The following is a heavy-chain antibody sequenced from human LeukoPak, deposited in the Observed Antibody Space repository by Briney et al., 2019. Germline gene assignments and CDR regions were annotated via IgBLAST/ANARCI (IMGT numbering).Heavy chain of an antibody. J-gene: IGHJ4*02. Sequence: SETLSLTCTVSGGSISIRNYYWGWIRHPPGRGLEWIGSISYSGTYYNPSLKSRLTISVDTSKNHFSLNLRSVTAADTAVYYCARRTSNPVGAIDYWGQGTLVTVSS. V-gene: IGHV4-39*01. CDR1: GGSISIRNYY. D-gene: IGHD1-26*01. CDR2: ISYSGT. CDR3: ARRTSNPVGAIDY.